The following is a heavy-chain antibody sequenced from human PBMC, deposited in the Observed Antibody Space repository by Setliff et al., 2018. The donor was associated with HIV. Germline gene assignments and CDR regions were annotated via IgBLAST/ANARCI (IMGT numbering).Heavy chain of an antibody. J-gene: IGHJ5*02. D-gene: IGHD2-15*01. V-gene: IGHV1-69*05. CDR3: ARATFYCRGGRCYSSFCDS. CDR2: IIPMYGSV. Sequence: ASVKVSCKASGGTFSSQAINWVRQAPGQGLEWMGGIIPMYGSVDYAQKFQGRVTITTDESTSTAYMELSRLRSEDTAAYYCARATFYCRGGRCYSSFCDSWGQGTLVTVSS. CDR1: GGTFSSQA.